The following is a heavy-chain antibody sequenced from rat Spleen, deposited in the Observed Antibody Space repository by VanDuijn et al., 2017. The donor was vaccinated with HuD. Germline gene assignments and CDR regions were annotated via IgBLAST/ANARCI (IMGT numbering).Heavy chain of an antibody. CDR3: TSVITTVVTRGYYFDY. CDR1: GLSFSNYD. V-gene: IGHV5-22*01. CDR2: ISYDGTAT. D-gene: IGHD1-1*01. Sequence: EVQLVESGGGLVQPGRSMKLSCAASGLSFSNYDMAWVRQAPTKGLEWVASISYDGTATYYRDSVKGRFTLSRDNAKSTLYLQMNSLRSEDTATYYCTSVITTVVTRGYYFDYWGQGVMVTVSS. J-gene: IGHJ2*01.